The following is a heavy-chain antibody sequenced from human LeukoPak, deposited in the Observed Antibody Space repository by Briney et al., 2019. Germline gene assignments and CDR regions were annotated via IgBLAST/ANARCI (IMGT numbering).Heavy chain of an antibody. CDR3: ARTRGYCSSTSCYGPHFDY. V-gene: IGHV5-51*01. J-gene: IGHJ4*02. CDR2: IYPGDSDT. Sequence: GESLKISCKGSGYSFTSYWIGWVRQMPGKGLEWMGIIYPGDSDTRYGPSFQGQVTISADKSISTAYLQWSSLKASDTAMYYCARTRGYCSSTSCYGPHFDYWGQGTLVTVSS. D-gene: IGHD2-2*01. CDR1: GYSFTSYW.